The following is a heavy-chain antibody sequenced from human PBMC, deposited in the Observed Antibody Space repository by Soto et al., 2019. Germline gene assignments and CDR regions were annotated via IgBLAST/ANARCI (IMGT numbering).Heavy chain of an antibody. Sequence: QLQLQESGPGLVKPSETLSLTFTVSGGSISSSSYYWGWIRQPPGKGLEWIGSIYYSGSTYSTPSLNSRVTISVDTAKNQSSLKLGSVTAAVTAVYYRARHAVHSGGFTDYWGQGTLVTVSS. CDR2: IYYSGST. CDR1: GGSISSSSYY. J-gene: IGHJ4*02. CDR3: ARHAVHSGGFTDY. V-gene: IGHV4-39*01. D-gene: IGHD6-19*01.